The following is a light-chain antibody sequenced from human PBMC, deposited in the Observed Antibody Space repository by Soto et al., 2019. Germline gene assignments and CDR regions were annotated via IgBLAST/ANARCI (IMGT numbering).Light chain of an antibody. CDR1: QGVSSY. V-gene: IGKV3D-11*01. Sequence: EIVLTQSPATLSLSPGERATLSCRASQGVSSYLAWYQQKPGQAPRLLIYDASNRATGIPARFSGSGPGTDFTLTISSLEPEDFAVYYCQQYGSSPRVTFGQGTRLENK. CDR3: QQYGSSPRVT. CDR2: DAS. J-gene: IGKJ5*01.